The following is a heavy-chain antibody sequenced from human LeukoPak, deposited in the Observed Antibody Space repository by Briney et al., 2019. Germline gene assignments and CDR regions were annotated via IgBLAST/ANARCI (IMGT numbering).Heavy chain of an antibody. Sequence: LETLSLTCTVSGGSISSSSYYWGWIRQPPGKGLEWIGSIYYSGSTYYNPSLKSRVTISVDTSKNQFSLKLSSVTAADTAVYYCARHGYSGYSYYFDYWGQGTLVTVSS. CDR2: IYYSGST. D-gene: IGHD5-12*01. J-gene: IGHJ4*02. CDR3: ARHGYSGYSYYFDY. V-gene: IGHV4-39*01. CDR1: GGSISSSSYY.